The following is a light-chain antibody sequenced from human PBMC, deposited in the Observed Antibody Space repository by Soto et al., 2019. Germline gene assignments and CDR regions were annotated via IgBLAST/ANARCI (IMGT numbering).Light chain of an antibody. CDR2: AAY. CDR1: QSVSSSH. CDR3: QQYGGSS. J-gene: IGKJ4*02. V-gene: IGKV3-20*01. Sequence: EIVLTQSPGTLSLSPGERATLSCRASQSVSSSHLAWYQQRRGQAPRLLIYAAYSRATGIPDRFSGSGSGTAFTLTISRLEPEDFAVYYCQQYGGSSFGGGTKVEIK.